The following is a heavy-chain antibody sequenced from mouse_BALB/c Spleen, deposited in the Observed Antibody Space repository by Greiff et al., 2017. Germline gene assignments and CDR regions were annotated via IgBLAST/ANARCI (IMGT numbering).Heavy chain of an antibody. Sequence: VKLQESGAELAKPGASVKMSCKASGYTFTSYWMHWVKQRPGQGLEWIGYINPSTGYTEYNQKFKDKATLTADKSSSTAYMQLSSLTSEDSAVYYCARKYGNYGSAMDYWGQGTSVTVSS. V-gene: IGHV1-7*01. J-gene: IGHJ4*01. CDR1: GYTFTSYW. CDR2: INPSTGYT. CDR3: ARKYGNYGSAMDY. D-gene: IGHD2-10*02.